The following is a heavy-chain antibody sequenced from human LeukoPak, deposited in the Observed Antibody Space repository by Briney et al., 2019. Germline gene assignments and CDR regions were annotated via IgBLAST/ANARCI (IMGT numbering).Heavy chain of an antibody. Sequence: GGSLRLSCAASGFTFNDYDMNWIRQAPGKGLEWVSYIRSSGSSMSYIDSVKGRFTISRDNAKNSLYLQMNSLRVEDTAVYYCARRTGMMLAGWLRVVDLWGQGTLVTVSS. CDR3: ARRTGMMLAGWLRVVDL. CDR1: GFTFNDYD. CDR2: IRSSGSSM. J-gene: IGHJ5*02. D-gene: IGHD3-22*01. V-gene: IGHV3-11*01.